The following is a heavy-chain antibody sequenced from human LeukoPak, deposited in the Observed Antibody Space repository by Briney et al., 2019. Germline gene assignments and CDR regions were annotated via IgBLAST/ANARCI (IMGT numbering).Heavy chain of an antibody. D-gene: IGHD6-19*01. Sequence: SETLSLTCTVSGGSISSYYWSWIRQPPGKGLEWIGYIYYSGSTNYNPSLKSRVTISVDTSKNQFSLKLSSVTAADTAVYYCARAAYLQWLRAFDIWGQGTMVTVSS. CDR1: GGSISSYY. J-gene: IGHJ3*02. V-gene: IGHV4-59*01. CDR2: IYYSGST. CDR3: ARAAYLQWLRAFDI.